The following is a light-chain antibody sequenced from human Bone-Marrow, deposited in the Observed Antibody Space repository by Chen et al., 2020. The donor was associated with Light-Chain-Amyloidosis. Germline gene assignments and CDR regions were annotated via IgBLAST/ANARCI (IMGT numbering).Light chain of an antibody. CDR1: SSDVGVYNL. CDR2: EVT. CDR3: CSYQGCCNPYV. V-gene: IGLV2-23*02. Sequence: QSALTQPASVSGSPVQSITVHCAGTSSDVGVYNLVSWYQQHPGKAPKLMIYEVTKRPSGVSTRFSGSKSGNTASLTISGLQAEDEADYYCCSYQGCCNPYVFGTGTKVTVL. J-gene: IGLJ1*01.